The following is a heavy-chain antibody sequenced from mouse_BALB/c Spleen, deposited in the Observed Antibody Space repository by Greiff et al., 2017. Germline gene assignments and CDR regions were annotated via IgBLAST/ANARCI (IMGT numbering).Heavy chain of an antibody. CDR3: ARGIHYYGFDY. J-gene: IGHJ2*01. V-gene: IGHV1-54*03. D-gene: IGHD1-2*01. Sequence: VQLQQSGAELVRPGTSVKVSCKASGYAFTNYLIEWVKQRPGQGLEWIGVINPGSGGTNYNEKFKGKATLTADKSSSTAYMQLSSLTSDDSAVYFCARGIHYYGFDYWGQGTTLTVSS. CDR1: GYAFTNYL. CDR2: INPGSGGT.